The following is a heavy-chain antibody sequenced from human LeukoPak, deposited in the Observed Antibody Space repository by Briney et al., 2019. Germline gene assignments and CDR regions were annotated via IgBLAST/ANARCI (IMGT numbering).Heavy chain of an antibody. CDR1: ARSLSSYY. V-gene: IGHV4-59*01. CDR3: AGEEGYDSSGYYFDY. D-gene: IGHD3-22*01. J-gene: IGHJ4*02. Sequence: SQTLSLTCTVSARSLSSYYWGWIRHPPGEGLEWIGYTYYSGSTNYNPSLKSRVTISVDTSKNQFSLELSSVTAADTAVYYCAGEEGYDSSGYYFDYWGQGTLVTVSS. CDR2: TYYSGST.